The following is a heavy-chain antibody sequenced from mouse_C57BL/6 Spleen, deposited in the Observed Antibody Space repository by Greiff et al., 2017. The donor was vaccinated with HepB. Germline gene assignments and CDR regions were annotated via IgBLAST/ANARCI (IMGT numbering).Heavy chain of an antibody. CDR1: GYTFTSYW. V-gene: IGHV1-69*01. CDR3: ARKRLLRGSSYFDY. CDR2: IDPSDSYT. D-gene: IGHD2-3*01. J-gene: IGHJ2*01. Sequence: QVQLQQPGAELVMPGASVKLSCKASGYTFTSYWMHWVKQRPGQGLEWIGEIDPSDSYTNYNQKFKGKSTLTVDKSSSTAYMQLRSLTSEDSAVYYCARKRLLRGSSYFDYWGQGTTLTVSS.